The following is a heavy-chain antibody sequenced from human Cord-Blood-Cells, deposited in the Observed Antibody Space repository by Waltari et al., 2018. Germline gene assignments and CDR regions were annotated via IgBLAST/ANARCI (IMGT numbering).Heavy chain of an antibody. D-gene: IGHD6-13*01. J-gene: IGHJ4*02. CDR2: IKPNSGGT. CDR3: ARGIRSSWYYFDY. CDR1: GYTFTGYY. V-gene: IGHV1-2*04. Sequence: QVQLVQSGAEVKKPAASVKVPCKASGYTFTGYYMHWVRQAPGQGLEWMGWIKPNSGGTNYAQKFQGWVTMTRDTSISTAYMELSRLRSDDTAVYYCARGIRSSWYYFDYWGQGTLVTVSS.